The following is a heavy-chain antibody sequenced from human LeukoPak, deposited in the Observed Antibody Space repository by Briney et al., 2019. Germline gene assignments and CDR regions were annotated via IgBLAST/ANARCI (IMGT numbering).Heavy chain of an antibody. J-gene: IGHJ5*02. CDR2: ITNSGNSG. CDR1: GFTFSDAY. Sequence: GGSLRLSCAASGFTFSDAYMTWIRQAPGKGLEWDSYITNSGNSGYYADSVKGRLTIYTDNTKNSLYLNMISLRAEDTDVYSCARDLPGCFDPWGQGTLVTVSS. CDR3: ARDLPGCFDP. V-gene: IGHV3-11*04.